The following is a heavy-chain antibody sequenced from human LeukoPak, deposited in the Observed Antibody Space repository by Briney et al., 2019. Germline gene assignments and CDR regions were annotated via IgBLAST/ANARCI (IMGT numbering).Heavy chain of an antibody. CDR2: ISPSGGIT. J-gene: IGHJ1*01. V-gene: IGHV3-23*01. CDR3: AKDDAWGRYKD. CDR1: GFTFSSHG. Sequence: GGSLRLPCAASGFTFSSHGMNWVRQAPGKGLEWVSGISPSGGITYYTDSVKGRFTISRDNSKHTVSLQMNSLRGEDTAVYYCAKDDAWGRYKDWGQGTLVTVSS. D-gene: IGHD3-16*01.